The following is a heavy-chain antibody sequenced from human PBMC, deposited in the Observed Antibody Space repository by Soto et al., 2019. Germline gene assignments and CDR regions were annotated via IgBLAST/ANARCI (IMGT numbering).Heavy chain of an antibody. Sequence: GGSLRLSCAASGFTFRTFTMNWVRQAPGKGLELVSGIIGGDGDKFYSDSVKGRFTISRDNSKDMLFLQMSSLRVDNTAVYYCAKDRDPDGIWTFDSWGQGALVTVGS. J-gene: IGHJ5*01. V-gene: IGHV3-23*01. CDR3: AKDRDPDGIWTFDS. CDR1: GFTFRTFT. D-gene: IGHD3-9*01. CDR2: IIGGDGDK.